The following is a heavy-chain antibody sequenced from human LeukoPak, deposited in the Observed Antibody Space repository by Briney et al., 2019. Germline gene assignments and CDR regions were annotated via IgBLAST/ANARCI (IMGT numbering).Heavy chain of an antibody. CDR2: IYYIGST. Sequence: SETLSLTCTVSGGSISSYYWSWLRQPPGKGLDWIGCIYYIGSTNYNPSLKSRVTASVDTSKNQFSLELTSLTAADTAVYYCARNTKGMATPDEWGQGTLVTVSS. CDR1: GGSISSYY. V-gene: IGHV4-59*01. J-gene: IGHJ4*02. CDR3: ARNTKGMATPDE. D-gene: IGHD5-24*01.